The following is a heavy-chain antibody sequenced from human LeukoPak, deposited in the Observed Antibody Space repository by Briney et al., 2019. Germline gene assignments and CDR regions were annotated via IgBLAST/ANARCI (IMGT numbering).Heavy chain of an antibody. CDR2: ISQDGNVK. Sequence: ETLSLTCTVSGVSISSYYLSWVRQAPGKGLEWVSSISQDGNVKHYMDSVKGRFTVSRDNARNSLYLQTNRLRADDTALDYCERLWGDVTIFDSWGQGTVITVS. V-gene: IGHV3-7*01. D-gene: IGHD3-10*01. CDR1: GVSISSYY. CDR3: ERLWGDVTIFDS. J-gene: IGHJ4*02.